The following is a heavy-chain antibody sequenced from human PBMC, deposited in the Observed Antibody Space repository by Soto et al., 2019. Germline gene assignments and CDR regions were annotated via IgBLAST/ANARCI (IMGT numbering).Heavy chain of an antibody. J-gene: IGHJ6*03. CDR3: AKAIGGWYHGRHYFYMDV. CDR2: ISHDGDAK. CDR1: GFNFMNHG. V-gene: IGHV3-30*18. D-gene: IGHD6-19*01. Sequence: QEELVESGGGVVQPGTSLRLSCAASGFNFMNHGMHWVRQGPGKGLEWVAVISHDGDAKYYIDSVKGRFTISRDNSQSTLDLQMDSLRPEDTAVYFCAKAIGGWYHGRHYFYMDVWGKGTTVTVSS.